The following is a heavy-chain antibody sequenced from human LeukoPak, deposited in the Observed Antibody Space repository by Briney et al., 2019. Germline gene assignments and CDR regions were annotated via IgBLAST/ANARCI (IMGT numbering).Heavy chain of an antibody. CDR3: ARLGALPGIVASDY. J-gene: IGHJ4*02. CDR2: INHSGST. CDR1: GGSFSGYY. V-gene: IGHV4-34*01. Sequence: SETLSLTCAVYGGSFSGYYWSWIRQPPGKGLEWIGEINHSGSTNYNPSLKSRVTISVDTSKNQFSLKLSSVTAADTAVYYCARLGALPGIVASDYWGQGTLVTVSS. D-gene: IGHD6-13*01.